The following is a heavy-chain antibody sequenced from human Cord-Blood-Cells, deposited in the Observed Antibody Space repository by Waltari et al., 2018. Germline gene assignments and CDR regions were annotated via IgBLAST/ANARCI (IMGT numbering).Heavy chain of an antibody. J-gene: IGHJ3*02. V-gene: IGHV1-69*01. Sequence: QVQLVQSGAEVKKPGSSVKVAGKASGGNFSSYAIICVGQAPGQGLEWMGGIIPIFGTANYAQKFQGRVTITADESTSTAYMELSSLRSEDMAVYYCARDSLNSGYDSDAFDIWGQGTMVTVSS. D-gene: IGHD5-12*01. CDR2: IIPIFGTA. CDR3: ARDSLNSGYDSDAFDI. CDR1: GGNFSSYA.